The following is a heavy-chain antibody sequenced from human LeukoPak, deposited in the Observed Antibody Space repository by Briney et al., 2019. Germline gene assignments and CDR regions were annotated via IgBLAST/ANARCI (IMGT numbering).Heavy chain of an antibody. CDR1: GFTFSSYG. Sequence: GRSLRLSCAASGFTFSSYGMHWVRQAPGKGLEWVAVISYDGSNKYYADSVKGRFTISRDNSKNTLNLQMNSLRAEDTAVYYCAKGDSSGYLSFDYWGQGTLVTVSS. V-gene: IGHV3-30*18. D-gene: IGHD3-22*01. J-gene: IGHJ4*02. CDR3: AKGDSSGYLSFDY. CDR2: ISYDGSNK.